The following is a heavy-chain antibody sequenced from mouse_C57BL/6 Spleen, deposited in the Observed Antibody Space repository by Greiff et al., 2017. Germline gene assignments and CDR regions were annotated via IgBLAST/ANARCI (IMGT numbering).Heavy chain of an antibody. CDR3: RRGEGYPYWYFDV. D-gene: IGHD3-1*01. V-gene: IGHV1-9*01. CDR2: ILPGNGGT. CDR1: GYTFTGYW. Sequence: VQRVESGAELMKPGASVKLSCKATGYTFTGYWIEWVKQRPGHGLEWIGKILPGNGGTNYNEKFKGKATFTVDTSSNTAYMQLSSLTTEDSAIXYCRRGEGYPYWYFDVWGKGTTVTVSS. J-gene: IGHJ1*03.